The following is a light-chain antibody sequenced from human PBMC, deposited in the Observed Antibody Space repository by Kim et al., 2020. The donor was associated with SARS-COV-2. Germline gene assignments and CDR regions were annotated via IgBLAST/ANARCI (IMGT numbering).Light chain of an antibody. CDR3: QQYNIWPPLT. J-gene: IGKJ4*01. V-gene: IGKV3-15*01. Sequence: EIVMTQSPATLSVSPGERATLSCRASQSVASYLAWYQQKPGQVPRLLIYGASTRATGIPARFSGSGSGTEFTLTISSLQSEDCAVYYCQQYNIWPPLTFGGGTKVDIK. CDR1: QSVASY. CDR2: GAS.